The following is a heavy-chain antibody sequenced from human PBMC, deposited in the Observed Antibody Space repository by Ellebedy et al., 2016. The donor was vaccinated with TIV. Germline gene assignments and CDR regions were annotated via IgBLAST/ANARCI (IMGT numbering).Heavy chain of an antibody. V-gene: IGHV5-51*01. CDR1: GYSFTTYW. CDR2: IYPGDSDT. Sequence: ASVKVSCKGSGYSFTTYWIGWVRQMPGKGLEWMGIIYPGDSDTRYSPSFQGQVTISADKSISTAYLQWSSLKASDTAMYYCARNPDDYFDYWGQGTLVTVSS. D-gene: IGHD1-14*01. J-gene: IGHJ4*02. CDR3: ARNPDDYFDY.